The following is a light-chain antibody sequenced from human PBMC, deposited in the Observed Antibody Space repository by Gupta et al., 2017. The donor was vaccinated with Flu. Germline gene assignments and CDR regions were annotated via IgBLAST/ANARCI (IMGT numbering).Light chain of an antibody. CDR3: GKWDSRLGDVV. J-gene: IGLJ2*01. CDR2: DNV. Sequence: QLVLTQPPSVSAAPGQKVTISCSGSSSNIGSNYVSWYQQFPGTAPKLLIYDNVERPSEIPNRFSGYKSGTSATLGITGLQTGDEADYYCGKWDSRLGDVVFGGGTKLTVL. CDR1: SSNIGSNY. V-gene: IGLV1-51*01.